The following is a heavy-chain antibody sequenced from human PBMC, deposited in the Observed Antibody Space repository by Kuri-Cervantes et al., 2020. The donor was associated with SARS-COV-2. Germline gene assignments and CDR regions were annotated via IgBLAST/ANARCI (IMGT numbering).Heavy chain of an antibody. CDR2: ISGYNGNT. V-gene: IGHV1-18*01. Sequence: ASVKVSCKASGGTFSSYAISWVRQAPGRGLEWMGWISGYNGNTNYAQKLQGRVTMTTDTSTSTADMELRSLRSDDTAVYYCARDHRMITFGGVIDHFDYWGQGTLVTDSS. CDR1: GGTFSSYA. D-gene: IGHD3-16*02. CDR3: ARDHRMITFGGVIDHFDY. J-gene: IGHJ4*02.